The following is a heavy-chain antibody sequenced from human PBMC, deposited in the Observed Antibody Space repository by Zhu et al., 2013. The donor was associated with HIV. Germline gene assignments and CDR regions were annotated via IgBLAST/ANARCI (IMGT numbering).Heavy chain of an antibody. V-gene: IGHV1-18*01. CDR3: ARDRAHDYGDYYYYMDV. CDR2: ISAYNGNT. Sequence: QVQLVQSGAEVKKPGASVKVSCKTSGYTFTSYDINWVRQATGQGLEWMGWISAYNGNTNYAQKLQGRVTMTTDTSTSTAYMELRSLRSDDTAVYYCARDRAHDYGDYYYYMDVWGKGPRSPSP. CDR1: GYTFTSYD. D-gene: IGHD4-17*01. J-gene: IGHJ6*03.